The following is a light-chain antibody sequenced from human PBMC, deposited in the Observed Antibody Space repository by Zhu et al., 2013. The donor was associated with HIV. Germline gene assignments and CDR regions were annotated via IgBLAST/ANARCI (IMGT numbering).Light chain of an antibody. Sequence: QSVLTQPPSVSGAPGQRVTISCTGSSSNIGSGFAVQWYQQLPGTAPKLLIYDTDNRPSGVSDRFSGSKSGTSASLAISGLQPEDEAHYYCQSHDTSLAGPVLFGGGTKLTVL. V-gene: IGLV1-40*01. J-gene: IGLJ2*01. CDR3: QSHDTSLAGPVL. CDR1: SSNIGSGFA. CDR2: DTD.